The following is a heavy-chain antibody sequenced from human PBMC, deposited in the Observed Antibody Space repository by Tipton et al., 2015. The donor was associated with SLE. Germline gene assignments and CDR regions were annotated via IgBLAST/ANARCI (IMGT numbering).Heavy chain of an antibody. CDR3: ARAAPTRVGATTFDY. D-gene: IGHD1-26*01. V-gene: IGHV4-59*01. J-gene: IGHJ4*02. CDR1: GDSISSYY. CDR2: IYDSGST. Sequence: TLSLTCTVSGDSISSYYWSWIRQPPGKGLEWIGYIYDSGSTNYNPSLKSRVTIPVDTSKNQFSLKLSSVTAAVTAVYYCARAAPTRVGATTFDYWGQGSLVTVSS.